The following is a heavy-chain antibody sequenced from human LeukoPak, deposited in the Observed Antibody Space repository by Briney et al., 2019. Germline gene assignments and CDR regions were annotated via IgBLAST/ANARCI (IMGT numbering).Heavy chain of an antibody. J-gene: IGHJ3*02. CDR2: ISSSGSTI. CDR3: ARAYDSSGYYLDAFDI. D-gene: IGHD3-22*01. CDR1: GFTFSDYY. V-gene: IGHV3-11*04. Sequence: GGSLRLSCAASGFTFSDYYMSWIRQAPGKGLEWVSYISSSGSTIYYADSVKGRFTISRDNAKNSLYLQMNSLRAEDTAVYYCARAYDSSGYYLDAFDIWGQGAMVTVSS.